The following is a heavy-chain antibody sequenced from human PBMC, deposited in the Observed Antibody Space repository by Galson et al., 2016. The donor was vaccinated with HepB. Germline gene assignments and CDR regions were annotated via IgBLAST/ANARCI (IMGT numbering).Heavy chain of an antibody. D-gene: IGHD6-19*01. CDR2: IIPIVGAA. CDR1: GGTFSTYA. J-gene: IGHJ4*02. V-gene: IGHV1-69*06. CDR3: ARARVAGATRWLAY. Sequence: SVKVSCKASGGTFSTYAITWVRQAPGQGLEWMGGIIPIVGAADYAQKFQGRVTITADKSTSTAYMELSTLRSEDTALYYCARARVAGATRWLAYWGQGTLVTVSS.